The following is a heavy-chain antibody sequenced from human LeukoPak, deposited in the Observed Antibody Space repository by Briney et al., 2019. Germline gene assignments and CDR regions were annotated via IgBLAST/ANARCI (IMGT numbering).Heavy chain of an antibody. D-gene: IGHD6-19*01. J-gene: IGHJ4*02. CDR3: ARDLSRDSSGLXXFDY. V-gene: IGHV4-39*07. CDR1: GDSISSSSYY. Sequence: SETLSLTCTVSGDSISSSSYYWGWIRQPPGKGLEWIGTIYYSGSTYYNPSLKSRVTISVDTSKNQFSLKLSSVTAADTAVYYCARDLSRDSSGLXXFDYWXXXTLVTVS. CDR2: IYYSGST.